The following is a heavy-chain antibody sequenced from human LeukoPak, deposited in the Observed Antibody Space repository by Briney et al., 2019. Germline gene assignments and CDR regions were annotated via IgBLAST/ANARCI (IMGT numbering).Heavy chain of an antibody. J-gene: IGHJ4*02. Sequence: PSETLSLTCIVSGGSISYYYWSWIRQPPGKGLEWIGSIYSTGNTNYNPSLKSRVTISADTSRDQFSLKVTSVTTADTAVYYCTRGGDLGYWGQGTLVTVSS. CDR1: GGSISYYY. CDR2: IYSTGNT. CDR3: TRGGDLGY. V-gene: IGHV4-59*01. D-gene: IGHD3-10*01.